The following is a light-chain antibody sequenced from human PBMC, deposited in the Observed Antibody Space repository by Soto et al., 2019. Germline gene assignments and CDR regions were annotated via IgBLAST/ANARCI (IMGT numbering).Light chain of an antibody. CDR2: SNN. Sequence: QSVLTQPPSASGTPGQRVTIAFSGSSSNIGSNTVNWYQQLPGTAPKLLIYSNNQRPSGVPDRFSGSKSGTSASLAISGLQSDDEADYYCAAWDDSLNGHYVFGTGTKLTVL. V-gene: IGLV1-44*01. CDR1: SSNIGSNT. CDR3: AAWDDSLNGHYV. J-gene: IGLJ1*01.